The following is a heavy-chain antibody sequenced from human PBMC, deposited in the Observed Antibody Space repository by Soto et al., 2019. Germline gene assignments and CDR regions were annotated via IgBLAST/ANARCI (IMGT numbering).Heavy chain of an antibody. V-gene: IGHV3-30*18. D-gene: IGHD5-12*01. J-gene: IGHJ4*02. CDR1: GFTFSRYG. Sequence: SLRLSCAASGFTFSRYGMHWVRQAPGKGPDWVALISYDGSNKYYEDSVKGRFTISRDNSKNTLYLQMNSLRAEDTAVYYCAKRDGYNYFALDNWGQGTLVTVSS. CDR3: AKRDGYNYFALDN. CDR2: ISYDGSNK.